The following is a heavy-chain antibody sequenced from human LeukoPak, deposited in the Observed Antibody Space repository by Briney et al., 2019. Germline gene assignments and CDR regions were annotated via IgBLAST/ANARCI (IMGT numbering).Heavy chain of an antibody. J-gene: IGHJ5*02. Sequence: ASVKVSCKASGYTFTSYDINWVRQATGQGLEWMGWMNPNSGNTGYAQKFQGRVTMTRNTSISTAYMELSSLRSEDTAVYYCARRAVAAYNWFDPWGQGALVTVSP. CDR2: MNPNSGNT. CDR3: ARRAVAAYNWFDP. D-gene: IGHD6-19*01. V-gene: IGHV1-8*01. CDR1: GYTFTSYD.